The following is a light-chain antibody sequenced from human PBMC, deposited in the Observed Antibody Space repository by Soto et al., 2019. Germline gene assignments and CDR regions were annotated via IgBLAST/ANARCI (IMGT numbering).Light chain of an antibody. V-gene: IGLV2-14*01. J-gene: IGLJ2*01. CDR2: GVS. CDR1: SSDVGDYNY. Sequence: QSALTQPASVSGSPGQSITISCTGTSSDVGDYNYVSWYQQHPGKAPKLIIYGVSNRPSGIYNRFSGSKSGNTASLTISGLQAEDEADYYFSSYTSTNTLVFGGGTKLTVL. CDR3: SSYTSTNTLV.